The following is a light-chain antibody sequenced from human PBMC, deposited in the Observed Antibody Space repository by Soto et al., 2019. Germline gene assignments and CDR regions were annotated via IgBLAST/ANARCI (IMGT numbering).Light chain of an antibody. CDR3: QQYNSFAIT. Sequence: DIQMTQSPSTLSASVGDRVTLTCRASQSISSWLAWYQQKPGKAPKLLIYKASSLESGVPSRFSGSGSGKEFTLTISSLQPDDFATYYCQQYNSFAITVGQGTRLEIK. J-gene: IGKJ5*01. CDR2: KAS. CDR1: QSISSW. V-gene: IGKV1-5*03.